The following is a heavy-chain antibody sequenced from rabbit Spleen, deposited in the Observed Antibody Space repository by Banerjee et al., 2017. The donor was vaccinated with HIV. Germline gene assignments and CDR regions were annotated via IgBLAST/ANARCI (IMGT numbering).Heavy chain of an antibody. J-gene: IGHJ4*01. CDR1: GFTISKSYY. V-gene: IGHV1S45*01. Sequence: QEQLVESGGDLVQPEGSLTLTCPASGFTISKSYYICWVRQAPGKGLEWIGCIRTGSGGTYYASWAKGRFTISKTSSTTVTLQGASLTAADTATYFCARDPYTGDDSSGYYFNLWGPGTLVTVS. D-gene: IGHD2-1*01. CDR3: ARDPYTGDDSSGYYFNL. CDR2: IRTGSGGT.